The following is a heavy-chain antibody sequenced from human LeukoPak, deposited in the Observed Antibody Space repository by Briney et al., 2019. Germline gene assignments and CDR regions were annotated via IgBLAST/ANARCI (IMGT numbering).Heavy chain of an antibody. CDR3: ARVPHIVVVPAAIVCAFDI. CDR2: INGDGSST. V-gene: IGHV3-74*01. CDR1: GFTFSSYW. D-gene: IGHD2-2*01. Sequence: GGSLRLSCAASGFTFSSYWMHWVRQAPGKGLVWVSRINGDGSSTSYADSVKGRFTISRDNAKNTLYLQMNSLRAEDTAVYYCARVPHIVVVPAAIVCAFDIWGQGTMVTVSS. J-gene: IGHJ3*02.